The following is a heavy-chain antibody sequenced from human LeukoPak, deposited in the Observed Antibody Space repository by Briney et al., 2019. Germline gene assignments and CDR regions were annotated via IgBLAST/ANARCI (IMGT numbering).Heavy chain of an antibody. V-gene: IGHV4-59*01. D-gene: IGHD1-26*01. J-gene: IGHJ1*01. CDR3: ARAVSGTYGHFHH. Sequence: PSETPSLTCTVSGGSISTYYWSWIRQPPGKGLEWIGYIYYSGSTNCNPSLKSRVTISVDTSKNQFSLKLSPVTAADTAVYYCARAVSGTYGHFHHWGQGTLVTVSS. CDR2: IYYSGST. CDR1: GGSISTYY.